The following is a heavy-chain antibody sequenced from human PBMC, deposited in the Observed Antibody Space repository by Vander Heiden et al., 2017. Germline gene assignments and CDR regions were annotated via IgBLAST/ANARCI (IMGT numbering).Heavy chain of an antibody. Sequence: EVQLVESGGGLVQPGGSLRLSCAASGFTFSPYSMNWVRQAPGKGLEWVSYISSSSSTIYYADSVKGRFTISRDNAKNSLYLQMNSLRDEDTAVYYCARGSPVVVVAAIYGMDVWGQGTTVTVSS. CDR1: GFTFSPYS. CDR2: ISSSSSTI. V-gene: IGHV3-48*02. CDR3: ARGSPVVVVAAIYGMDV. D-gene: IGHD2-15*01. J-gene: IGHJ6*02.